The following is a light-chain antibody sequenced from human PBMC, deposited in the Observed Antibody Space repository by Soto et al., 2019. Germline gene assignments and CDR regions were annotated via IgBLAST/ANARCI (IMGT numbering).Light chain of an antibody. J-gene: IGKJ1*01. V-gene: IGKV3-15*01. Sequence: EIEMTQSPATLSMSPGQSATLSCRASESVGRNLAWYQQKPGQAPRLLIFGASTRTTDFPARFTGSGSGTEFTLTISSLQSEDSATYYCQQYNDWWTFGQGTKVEIK. CDR1: ESVGRN. CDR2: GAS. CDR3: QQYNDWWT.